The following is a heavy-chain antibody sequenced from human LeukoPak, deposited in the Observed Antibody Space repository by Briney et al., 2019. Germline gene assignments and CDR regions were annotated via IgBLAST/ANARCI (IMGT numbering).Heavy chain of an antibody. Sequence: PSETLCLTCTVSGGSISSYYWSWIRQPPGKGLEWIGYIYYSGSTNYNPSLKSRVTISVDTSKNQFSLKLSSVTAADTAVYYCARQPTYDILTRNYYYGMDVWGQGTTVTVSS. CDR1: GGSISSYY. V-gene: IGHV4-59*08. J-gene: IGHJ6*02. CDR2: IYYSGST. CDR3: ARQPTYDILTRNYYYGMDV. D-gene: IGHD3-9*01.